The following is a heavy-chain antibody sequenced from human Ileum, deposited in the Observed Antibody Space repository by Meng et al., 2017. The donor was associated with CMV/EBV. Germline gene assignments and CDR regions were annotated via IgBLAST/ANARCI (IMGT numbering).Heavy chain of an antibody. Sequence: QVGLVESGGGLVKPGGSLRLSCKASGFTLGEYYMNWIRQAPGKGLEYVSYSSATGGYTNCADSVKGRFTMSRDNDENSLYLQMNNLRAEDTAVYYCARGLGGYYTAWYASDYWGQGTLVTVSS. CDR1: GFTLGEYY. CDR2: SSATGGYT. J-gene: IGHJ4*02. CDR3: ARGLGGYYTAWYASDY. V-gene: IGHV3-11*05. D-gene: IGHD3-3*01.